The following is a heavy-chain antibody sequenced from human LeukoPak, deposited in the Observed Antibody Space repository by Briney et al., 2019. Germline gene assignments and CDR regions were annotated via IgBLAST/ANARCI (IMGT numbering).Heavy chain of an antibody. V-gene: IGHV5-51*01. CDR3: ARRIDTASGLDY. D-gene: IGHD5-18*01. J-gene: IGHJ4*02. Sequence: GESLKISCKGSGYSFTNYWIGWVRQMPGKGLEWMGLIYPGNSDTRYSPSFQGQVTISADRSISTAFLQWSSLKASDTAMYYCARRIDTASGLDYWGQGTLVTVSS. CDR1: GYSFTNYW. CDR2: IYPGNSDT.